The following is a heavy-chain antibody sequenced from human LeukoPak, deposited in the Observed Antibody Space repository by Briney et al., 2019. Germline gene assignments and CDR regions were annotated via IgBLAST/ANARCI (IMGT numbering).Heavy chain of an antibody. Sequence: SVKVSCKAAGGTFSSYAISWVRQAPGQGLEWMGGIIPIFGTANYAQKFQGRVTITADESTSTAYMELSSLRSEDTAVYYCAREPIYTAMVDDGFDYWGQGTLVTVSS. CDR1: GGTFSSYA. D-gene: IGHD5-18*01. J-gene: IGHJ4*02. CDR3: AREPIYTAMVDDGFDY. CDR2: IIPIFGTA. V-gene: IGHV1-69*13.